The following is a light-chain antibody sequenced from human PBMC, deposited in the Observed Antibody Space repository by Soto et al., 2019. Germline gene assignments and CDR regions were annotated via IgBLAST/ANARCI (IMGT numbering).Light chain of an antibody. Sequence: EIVLTQSPATLSLSPGERATLSCRASQSVSSYLAWYQQKPGKAPRLLIYDASNSDTGIPARCSGSGSGTDFTLTISSLEPEEFAVYYCQQRSNWPITFGQGTRLEIK. CDR3: QQRSNWPIT. CDR2: DAS. CDR1: QSVSSY. V-gene: IGKV3-11*01. J-gene: IGKJ5*01.